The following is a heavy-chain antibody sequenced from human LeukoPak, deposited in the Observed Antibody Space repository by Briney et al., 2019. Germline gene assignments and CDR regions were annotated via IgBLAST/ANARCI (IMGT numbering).Heavy chain of an antibody. CDR1: GFTFSSYA. V-gene: IGHV3-23*01. D-gene: IGHD4-11*01. CDR3: AKSPITSGSLYYSNY. CDR2: ISGSGGST. Sequence: GGSLRLSCAASGFTFSSYAMSWVRQAPGKGLEWVSGISGSGGSTFYADSVKGRFTISRDNSKSTLYLQMNSLRAEDTAVYYCAKSPITSGSLYYSNYWGQGTLVTVSS. J-gene: IGHJ4*02.